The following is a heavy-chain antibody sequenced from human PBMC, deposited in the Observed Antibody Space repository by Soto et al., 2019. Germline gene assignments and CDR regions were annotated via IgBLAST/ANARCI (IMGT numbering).Heavy chain of an antibody. D-gene: IGHD1-26*01. CDR3: ARAVVGVTIDY. V-gene: IGHV4-59*01. CDR1: GGSISSYY. Sequence: AETLSLTCTVSGGSISSYYWSWIRQPPGKGLEWMGYIYYSGSTNYNRSLNIRVTISVDTSKNQFSLKLSSVTAADTDVYYCARAVVGVTIDYWGQGXLVTVSS. CDR2: IYYSGST. J-gene: IGHJ4*02.